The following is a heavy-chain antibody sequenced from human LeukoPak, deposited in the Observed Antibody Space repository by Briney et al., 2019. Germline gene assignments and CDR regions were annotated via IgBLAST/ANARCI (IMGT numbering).Heavy chain of an antibody. J-gene: IGHJ4*02. CDR1: GFTFSSYA. V-gene: IGHV3-23*01. CDR3: ARDPSKWELPVDY. Sequence: GGSLRLSCAASGFTFSSYAMSWVRQAPGKGLEWVSAISNTGGSTYYADSVKGRFTISRDNSKNTLFLQMNSLRAEDTAVYYCARDPSKWELPVDYWGQGTLVTVSS. CDR2: ISNTGGST. D-gene: IGHD1-26*01.